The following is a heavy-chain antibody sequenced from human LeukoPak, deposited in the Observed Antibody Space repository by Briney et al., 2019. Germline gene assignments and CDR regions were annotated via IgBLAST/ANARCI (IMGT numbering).Heavy chain of an antibody. CDR1: GGSISSTGYY. J-gene: IGHJ4*02. CDR2: IYFSGKT. D-gene: IGHD2-2*01. Sequence: SETLSLTCTVSGGSISSTGYYWGWIRQPPGKGLEWIGSIYFSGKTYYKQSLKSRVTISVDTSKNQFSLKLSSVTAADTAVYYCARLVVPAAAYWGQGTLATVSS. V-gene: IGHV4-39*01. CDR3: ARLVVPAAAY.